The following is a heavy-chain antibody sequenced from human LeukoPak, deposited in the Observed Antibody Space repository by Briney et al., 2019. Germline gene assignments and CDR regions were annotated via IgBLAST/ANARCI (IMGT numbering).Heavy chain of an antibody. J-gene: IGHJ6*03. CDR1: GFTVSSSS. CDR3: ARAPYDSSGYHSGPYYYYMDV. CDR2: IYSDNT. V-gene: IGHV3-53*01. D-gene: IGHD3-22*01. Sequence: GGSLRLSCTVSGFTVSSSSMSWVRQAPGKGLEWVSFIYSDNTHYSDSVKGRFTISRDNAKNSLYLQMNSLRAEDTAVYYCARAPYDSSGYHSGPYYYYMDVWGKGTTVTVSS.